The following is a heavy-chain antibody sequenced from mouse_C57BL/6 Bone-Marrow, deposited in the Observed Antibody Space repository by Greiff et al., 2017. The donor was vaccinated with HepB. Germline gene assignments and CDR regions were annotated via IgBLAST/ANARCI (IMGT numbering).Heavy chain of an antibody. D-gene: IGHD1-1*01. CDR2: ISSGSSTI. J-gene: IGHJ4*01. Sequence: DVKLVESGGGLVKPGGSLKLSCAASGFTFSDYGMHWVRQAPEKGLEWVAYISSGSSTIYYADTVKGRFTISRDNAKNTLFLQMTSLRSEDTAMYYCARPKYGSGYYAMDYWGQGTSVTVSS. V-gene: IGHV5-17*01. CDR3: ARPKYGSGYYAMDY. CDR1: GFTFSDYG.